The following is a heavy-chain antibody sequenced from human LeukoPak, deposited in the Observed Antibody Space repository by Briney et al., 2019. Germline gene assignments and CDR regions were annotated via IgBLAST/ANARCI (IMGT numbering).Heavy chain of an antibody. CDR3: ARRSNSGYGRRGTFDY. CDR2: IYYSGST. D-gene: IGHD5-12*01. J-gene: IGHJ4*02. Sequence: SETLSLTCAVSGGSISSYYWSWIRQPPGKGLEWIGYIYYSGSTKTNPSLKSRVTMSVDTSKNQFSLKLSSVTAADTAVYYCARRSNSGYGRRGTFDYWGQGTLVTVSS. V-gene: IGHV4-59*12. CDR1: GGSISSYY.